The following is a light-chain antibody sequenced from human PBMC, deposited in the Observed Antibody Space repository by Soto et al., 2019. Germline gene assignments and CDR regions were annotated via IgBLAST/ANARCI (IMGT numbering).Light chain of an antibody. V-gene: IGLV1-44*01. CDR2: SNN. Sequence: QSVLTQPPSASGTPGQRVTISCSGSSSNIGGNTVNWYQQLPGTAPKLLIYSNNQRPSGVPDRFSGSKSGTSASLAISGLQSEDEADYCCAAWDDSLNGWVFGGGTKLTVL. CDR1: SSNIGGNT. J-gene: IGLJ3*02. CDR3: AAWDDSLNGWV.